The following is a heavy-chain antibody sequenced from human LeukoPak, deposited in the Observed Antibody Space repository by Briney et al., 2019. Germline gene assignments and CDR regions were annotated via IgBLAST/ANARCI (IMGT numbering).Heavy chain of an antibody. V-gene: IGHV3-9*01. CDR2: ISWNSAYI. CDR1: GFTFHHYD. Sequence: PGGSLRLSCAASGFTFHHYDIHWVRQVPGKGLEWVSGISWNSAYIGYADSVKGRFTISRDNAKNSVYLQMNSLRAEDTALYYCAKDKAPLYSGYDWDLDFWGQGTMVTVSS. CDR3: AKDKAPLYSGYDWDLDF. D-gene: IGHD5-12*01. J-gene: IGHJ4*02.